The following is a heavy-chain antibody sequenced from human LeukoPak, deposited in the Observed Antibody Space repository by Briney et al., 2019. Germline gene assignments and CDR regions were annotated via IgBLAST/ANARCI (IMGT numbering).Heavy chain of an antibody. D-gene: IGHD6-6*01. CDR2: IYYSGST. CDR3: ARPKYGSSFGEFDY. J-gene: IGHJ4*02. CDR1: GGSISSSGYY. V-gene: IGHV4-39*01. Sequence: KASETLSLTCTVSGGSISSSGYYRGWIRQPPGKGLEWIGSIYYSGSTYYNPSLKSRVTISVDKSKNQFSLKLSSVTAADTAVYYCARPKYGSSFGEFDYWGQGTLVTVSS.